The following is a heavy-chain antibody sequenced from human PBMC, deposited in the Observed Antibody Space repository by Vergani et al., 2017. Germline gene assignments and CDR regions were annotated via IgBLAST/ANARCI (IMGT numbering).Heavy chain of an antibody. CDR3: AKKMERTYYDFWSGLLWIDD. CDR1: GFTFSSYA. Sequence: EVQLLESGGGLVQPGGSLRLSCAASGFTFSSYAMSWVRQAPGKGLEWVSAISGSGGSTYYADSVKGRFTISRDNSKNTLYLQMNSLRAEDTAVYYCAKKMERTYYDFWSGLLWIDDWGQGTLVTVSS. V-gene: IGHV3-23*01. J-gene: IGHJ4*02. CDR2: ISGSGGST. D-gene: IGHD3-3*01.